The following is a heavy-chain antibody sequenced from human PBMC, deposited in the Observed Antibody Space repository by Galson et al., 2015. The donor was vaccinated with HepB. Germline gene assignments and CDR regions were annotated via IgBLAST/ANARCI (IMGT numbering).Heavy chain of an antibody. CDR3: ARDQRDIVVVPAAPQPDWFDP. Sequence: SVKVSCKASGGTFSSHTISWVRQAPGQGLEWMGWISAYNGNTNYAQKLQGRITMTTDTSTSTAYMELRSLRSDDTAVYYCARDQRDIVVVPAAPQPDWFDPWGQGTLVTVSS. V-gene: IGHV1-18*01. J-gene: IGHJ5*02. CDR1: GGTFSSHT. D-gene: IGHD2-2*01. CDR2: ISAYNGNT.